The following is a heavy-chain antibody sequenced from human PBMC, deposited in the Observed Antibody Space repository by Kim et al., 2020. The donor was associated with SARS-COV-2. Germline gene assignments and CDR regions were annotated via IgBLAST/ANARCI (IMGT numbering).Heavy chain of an antibody. V-gene: IGHV3-74*01. CDR3: GRDRRYGLDV. Sequence: SSTTYADSVKGRFNISRDNAKNTVYLQMNSLRAEDTAVYYCGRDRRYGLDVWGQGTTVTISS. CDR2: SST. J-gene: IGHJ6*02.